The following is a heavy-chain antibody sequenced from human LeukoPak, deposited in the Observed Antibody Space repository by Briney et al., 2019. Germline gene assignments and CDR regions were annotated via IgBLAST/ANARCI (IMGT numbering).Heavy chain of an antibody. D-gene: IGHD3-3*01. CDR2: ISGSGGST. V-gene: IGHV3-23*01. CDR1: GFTFSSYG. J-gene: IGHJ4*02. CDR3: AKGRITIFGEGYFDY. Sequence: PGGSLRLSCAASGFTFSSYGMHWVRQAPGKGLKWASAISGSGGSTYYADSVKGRFTISRDNSKNTLYLQMNSLRAEDTAVYYCAKGRITIFGEGYFDYWGQGTLVTVSS.